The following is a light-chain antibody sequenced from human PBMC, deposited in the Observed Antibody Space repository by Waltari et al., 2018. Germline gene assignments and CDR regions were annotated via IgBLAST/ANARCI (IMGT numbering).Light chain of an antibody. V-gene: IGLV2-23*01. CDR3: SSYARSDNSVL. Sequence: QSALTQPASVSGSPGQSITISCTGSTSDVGGYNLVSWYRQFTNKAPQLIIYEGTRRPSGVSSRFSASKSGNTASLTISGLQAEDEALYFCSSYARSDNSVLFGGGTQLSVL. CDR2: EGT. J-gene: IGLJ2*01. CDR1: TSDVGGYNL.